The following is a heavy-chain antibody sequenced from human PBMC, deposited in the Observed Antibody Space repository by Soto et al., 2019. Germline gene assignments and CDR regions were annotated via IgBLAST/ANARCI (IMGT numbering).Heavy chain of an antibody. CDR3: ARDLSTYYYGSGSFLGVPLDGMDV. Sequence: LSLTCAVYGGSFSGYYWSWIRQPPGKGLEWIGEINHSGSTNYNPSLKSRVTISVDTSKNQFSLKLSSVTAADTAVYYCARDLSTYYYGSGSFLGVPLDGMDVWGQGTTVTVSS. CDR2: INHSGST. V-gene: IGHV4-34*01. CDR1: GGSFSGYY. D-gene: IGHD3-10*01. J-gene: IGHJ6*02.